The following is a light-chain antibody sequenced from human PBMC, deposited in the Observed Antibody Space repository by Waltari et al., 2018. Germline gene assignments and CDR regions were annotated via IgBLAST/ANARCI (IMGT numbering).Light chain of an antibody. CDR2: GAS. CDR1: QSVSSSY. V-gene: IGKV3-20*01. Sequence: EIVSTQSPGTLSLSPGERATLSCRASQSVSSSYLAWYQQKPGQAPRLLIYGASSRATGIPDRFSGSGSGTDFTLTISRLEPEDFAVYYCQQYGSSPPRTFGQGTKVEI. CDR3: QQYGSSPPRT. J-gene: IGKJ1*01.